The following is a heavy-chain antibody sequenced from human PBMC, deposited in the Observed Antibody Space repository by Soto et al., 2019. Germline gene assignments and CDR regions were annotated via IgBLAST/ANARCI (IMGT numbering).Heavy chain of an antibody. J-gene: IGHJ5*02. CDR3: ARVSSGQWLLGGRNWFDP. Sequence: KQSQTLSLTCAISGDSVSSNSAAWNWIRQSPSRGLEWLGRTYYRSKWYNDYAVSVKSRITINPDTSKNQFSLQLNSVTPEDTAVYYCARVSSGQWLLGGRNWFDPWGQGTLVTVSS. D-gene: IGHD6-19*01. CDR2: TYYRSKWYN. CDR1: GDSVSSNSAA. V-gene: IGHV6-1*01.